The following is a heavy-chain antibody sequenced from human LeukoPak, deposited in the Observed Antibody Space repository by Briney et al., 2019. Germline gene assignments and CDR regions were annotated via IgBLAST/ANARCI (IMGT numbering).Heavy chain of an antibody. Sequence: SETLSLTCAVYGGSFSGYYWSWIRQPPGKGLEWIGEINHSGSTYYNPSLKSRVTISVDTSKNQFSLKLSSVTAADTAVYYCASYYDILTGYATFDYWGQGTLVTVSS. CDR1: GGSFSGYY. CDR2: INHSGST. CDR3: ASYYDILTGYATFDY. V-gene: IGHV4-34*01. D-gene: IGHD3-9*01. J-gene: IGHJ4*02.